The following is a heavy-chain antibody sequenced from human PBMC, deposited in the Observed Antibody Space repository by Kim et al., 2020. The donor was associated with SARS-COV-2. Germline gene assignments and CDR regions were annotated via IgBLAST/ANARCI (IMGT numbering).Heavy chain of an antibody. CDR2: ISYDGSNK. CDR3: AKEGPSNPYYFDY. D-gene: IGHD4-4*01. V-gene: IGHV3-30*18. CDR1: GFTFSSYG. Sequence: GGSLRLSCAASGFTFSSYGMHWVRQAPGKGMEWVAVISYDGSNKYYADSVKGRFTISRDNSKNTLYLQMNSLRAEDTAVYYCAKEGPSNPYYFDYWGQGTLVTVSS. J-gene: IGHJ4*02.